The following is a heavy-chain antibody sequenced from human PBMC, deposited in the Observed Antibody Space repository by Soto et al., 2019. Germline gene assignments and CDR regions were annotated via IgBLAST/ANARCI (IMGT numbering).Heavy chain of an antibody. CDR1: GYTFTTYD. J-gene: IGHJ5*02. V-gene: IGHV1-8*01. D-gene: IGHD1-1*01. CDR3: ARASKYLWNDH. Sequence: QVQLVQSGAEVKRPGASVKVSCEASGYTFTTYDINWVRQASGQGLEWMGCVNPSSGNTVYAQKFHGRVTMTRDTSISTAYMELSSLKSDDTAIYYCARASKYLWNDHLGQGTLVTVSP. CDR2: VNPSSGNT.